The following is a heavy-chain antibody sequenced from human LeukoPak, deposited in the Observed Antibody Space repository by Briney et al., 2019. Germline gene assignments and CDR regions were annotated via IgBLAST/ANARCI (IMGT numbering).Heavy chain of an antibody. Sequence: GGSLRLSCAASGFTFSSYAMSWVRQAPGKGLEWVSAISGSGGSTYYADSVKGRFTISRDNSKNTLYLQMSSLRAEDTAVYYCAKNGVGAIYNWFDPWGQGTLVTVSS. CDR1: GFTFSSYA. CDR3: AKNGVGAIYNWFDP. CDR2: ISGSGGST. D-gene: IGHD1-26*01. V-gene: IGHV3-23*01. J-gene: IGHJ5*02.